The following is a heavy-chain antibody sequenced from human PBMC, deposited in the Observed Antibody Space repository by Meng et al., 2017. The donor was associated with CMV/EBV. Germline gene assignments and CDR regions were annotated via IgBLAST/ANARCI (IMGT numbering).Heavy chain of an antibody. CDR3: ARGGFLEWLTHYYYYGMDV. J-gene: IGHJ6*02. CDR2: INPSGGST. CDR1: GYTFTSYY. Sequence: ASVKVSCKASGYTFTSYYMHWVRQAPGQGLEWMGIINPSGGSTSYAQKFQGRVTMTRDTSTSTVYMELRSLRSDDTAVYYCARGGFLEWLTHYYYYGMDVWGQGTTVTVSS. D-gene: IGHD3-3*01. V-gene: IGHV1-46*01.